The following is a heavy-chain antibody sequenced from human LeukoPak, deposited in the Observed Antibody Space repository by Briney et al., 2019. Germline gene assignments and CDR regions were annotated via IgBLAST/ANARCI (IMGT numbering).Heavy chain of an antibody. Sequence: SETLSLTCTVSGGSLSSYYWSWIRQPPGKGLEWIGYIYYSGSTNYNPSLKSRVTISVDTSKNQSSLKLSSVTAADTAVYYCARDLFYKTNWFDPWGQGTLVTVSS. D-gene: IGHD2/OR15-2a*01. J-gene: IGHJ5*02. CDR3: ARDLFYKTNWFDP. CDR1: GGSLSSYY. CDR2: IYYSGST. V-gene: IGHV4-59*01.